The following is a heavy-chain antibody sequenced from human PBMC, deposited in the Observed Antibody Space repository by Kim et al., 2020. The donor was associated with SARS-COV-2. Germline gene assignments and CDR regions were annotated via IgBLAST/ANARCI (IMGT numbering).Heavy chain of an antibody. CDR1: GYTFTSYA. Sequence: ASVKVSCKASGYTFTSYAMHWVRQAPGQRLEWMGWINAGNGNTKYSQKFQGRVTITRDTSASTAYMELSSLRSEDTAVYYCARGITMVRGVQRYWFDPWGQGTLVTVSS. CDR2: INAGNGNT. V-gene: IGHV1-3*01. D-gene: IGHD3-10*01. CDR3: ARGITMVRGVQRYWFDP. J-gene: IGHJ5*02.